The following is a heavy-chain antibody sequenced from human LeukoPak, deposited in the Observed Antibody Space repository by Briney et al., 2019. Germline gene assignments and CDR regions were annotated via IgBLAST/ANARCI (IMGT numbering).Heavy chain of an antibody. CDR1: GGSISSGGYY. J-gene: IGHJ4*02. D-gene: IGHD6-6*01. V-gene: IGHV4-30-2*01. CDR3: AREGSSSPFDY. CDR2: IYHSGST. Sequence: PSETLSLTCTVSGGSISSGGYYWSWIRQPPGKGLEWIGYIYHSGSTYYNPSLKSRVTISVDRSKNQFSLKLSSVTAADTAVYYCAREGSSSPFDYWGQGTLVTVSS.